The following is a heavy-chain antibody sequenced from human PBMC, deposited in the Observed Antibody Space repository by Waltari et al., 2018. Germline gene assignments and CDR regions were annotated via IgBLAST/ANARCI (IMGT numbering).Heavy chain of an antibody. CDR1: GFTFSAYA. Sequence: EMHLLESGGSLAQPGESLRLSCAASGFTFSAYAMAWVRQAPGKGLGGVSTISNSDDTTYYAESVKGRFTISRDNSKSTLFLQMNSLRADDTAIYYCTKELERKPYYYYGWDVWGQGTTVTVSS. V-gene: IGHV3-23*01. CDR3: TKELERKPYYYYGWDV. CDR2: ISNSDDTT. J-gene: IGHJ6*02. D-gene: IGHD1-1*01.